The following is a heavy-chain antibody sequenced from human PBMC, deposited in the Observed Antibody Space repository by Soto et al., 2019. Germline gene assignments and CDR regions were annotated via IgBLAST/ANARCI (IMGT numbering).Heavy chain of an antibody. CDR1: GYTFTSYD. CDR2: MNPSSGNT. V-gene: IGHV1-8*01. CDR3: ARRRGVVAARPYYYYVMDV. J-gene: IGHJ6*02. Sequence: ASVKVSCKASGYTFTSYDINWVRQATGQGLEWMGWMNPSSGNTVYAQKFQGRVNMSRNTSTSTAYMELSSLRSDDTAVYYCARRRGVVAARPYYYYVMDVWGQGTTVTVYS. D-gene: IGHD6-6*01.